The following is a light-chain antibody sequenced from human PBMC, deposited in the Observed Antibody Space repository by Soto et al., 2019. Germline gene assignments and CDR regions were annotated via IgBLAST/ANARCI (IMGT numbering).Light chain of an antibody. CDR2: DAS. CDR1: QSVSNF. Sequence: DIVLTQSPATLSLSPGERATLSYRASQSVSNFLLWFQQKPGQAPRLLIYDASNRATGIPARFSGSGSGTDFTLTISSLEPEDFAVYYCHQRYNWPITFGQGTRLEIK. J-gene: IGKJ5*01. CDR3: HQRYNWPIT. V-gene: IGKV3-11*01.